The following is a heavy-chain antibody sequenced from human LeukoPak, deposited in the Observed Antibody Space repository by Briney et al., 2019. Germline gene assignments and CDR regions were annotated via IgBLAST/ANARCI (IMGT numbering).Heavy chain of an antibody. CDR1: GGSISSYY. CDR3: ARQPTSRDGYNWFDP. D-gene: IGHD5-24*01. J-gene: IGHJ5*02. Sequence: SETLSLTCTVSGGSISSYYWSWIRQPPGKGLEWIGYIYYSGSTNYNPSLKSRVTISVDTSKNQFPLKLSSVTAADTAVYYCARQPTSRDGYNWFDPWGQGTLVTVSS. V-gene: IGHV4-59*08. CDR2: IYYSGST.